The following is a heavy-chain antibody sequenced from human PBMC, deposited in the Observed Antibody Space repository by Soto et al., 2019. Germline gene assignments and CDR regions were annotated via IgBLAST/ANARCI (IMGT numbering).Heavy chain of an antibody. J-gene: IGHJ4*02. CDR3: AARHFWSRHWTDRRLDY. CDR2: TSHSGST. CDR1: GDSINSSHW. Sequence: SKTLSLTCAVSGDSINSSHWRDCVRQPPEKGLEWIGQTSHSGSTTYNPSLTSRVTISVDKSKNHFSLKLTSVTAADTAVYYCAARHFWSRHWTDRRLDYWGQGTLVTVSS. D-gene: IGHD3-3*02. V-gene: IGHV4-4*02.